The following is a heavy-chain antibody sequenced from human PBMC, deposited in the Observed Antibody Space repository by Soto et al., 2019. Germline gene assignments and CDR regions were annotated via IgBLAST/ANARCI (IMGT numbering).Heavy chain of an antibody. CDR3: ARGKTVAAAGPFDY. D-gene: IGHD6-13*01. V-gene: IGHV4-30-2*05. CDR2: IYHSGST. Sequence: TLSLTCAVSGGSISSGGYSCNWIRQPPGKGLEWIGYIYHSGSTYYNPSLKSRVTISVDTSKNQFSLKLSSVTAADTAVYYCARGKTVAAAGPFDYWGQGTLVTVS. CDR1: GGSISSGGYS. J-gene: IGHJ4*02.